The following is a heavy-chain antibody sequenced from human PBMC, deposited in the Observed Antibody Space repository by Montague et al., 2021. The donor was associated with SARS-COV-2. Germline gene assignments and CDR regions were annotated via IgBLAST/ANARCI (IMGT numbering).Heavy chain of an antibody. V-gene: IGHV4-59*01. CDR1: GDSITTYY. Sequence: SETLSLTCSVSGDSITTYYWSWIRQSPGRGLEWIGHIYYTGTTKYNPSLKSRVTISVDTSRRQFSLKLKSVTAADTAVYYCARTLLDYYGMDVWGQGTTVTVSS. J-gene: IGHJ6*02. CDR3: ARTLLDYYGMDV. CDR2: IYYTGTT. D-gene: IGHD2/OR15-2a*01.